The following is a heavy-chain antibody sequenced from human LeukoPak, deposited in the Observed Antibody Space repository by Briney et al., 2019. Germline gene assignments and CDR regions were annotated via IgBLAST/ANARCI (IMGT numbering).Heavy chain of an antibody. D-gene: IGHD6-13*01. V-gene: IGHV4-39*07. Sequence: PSETLSLTCTVSGGSISSSSYYWVWIRQPPGKGLEWIGSIYYSGSTYYNPSLKSRVTISVDTSKNQFSLKLSSVTAADTAVYYCARDLRSSNTNYYYYYMDVWGKGTTVTVSS. J-gene: IGHJ6*03. CDR2: IYYSGST. CDR1: GGSISSSSYY. CDR3: ARDLRSSNTNYYYYYMDV.